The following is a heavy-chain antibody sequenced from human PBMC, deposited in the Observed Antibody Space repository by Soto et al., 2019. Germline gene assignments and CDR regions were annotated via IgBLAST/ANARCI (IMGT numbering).Heavy chain of an antibody. V-gene: IGHV3-7*05. CDR3: VRDRGWFDL. Sequence: GSLRLSCAASRFTFSNYWMSWVRQAPGRGLEWVTNINQYGSEKNYVDSVKGRFTISRDNAKNSLFLQMNSLRVEDSAVYYCVRDRGWFDLWGQGTLVTVSS. J-gene: IGHJ5*02. CDR1: RFTFSNYW. D-gene: IGHD3-10*01. CDR2: INQYGSEK.